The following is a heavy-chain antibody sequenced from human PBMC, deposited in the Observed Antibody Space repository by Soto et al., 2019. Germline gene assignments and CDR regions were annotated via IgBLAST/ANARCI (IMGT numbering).Heavy chain of an antibody. CDR1: GYTFSDYG. CDR2: ILCLNDRK. D-gene: IGHD2-2*02. CDR3: ARGRRTCTEKTRYTDFDF. J-gene: IGHJ4*02. V-gene: IGHV1-3*01. Sequence: QVHLVQSGAEVKTPGASVTISCKASGYTFSDYGIHWIRQAPGQRPEWLGWILCLNDRKEYSQKFQGRISLTRDTSASTAYMGLSRLRSEDTAVYYCARGRRTCTEKTRYTDFDFWGQGSLVSVSS.